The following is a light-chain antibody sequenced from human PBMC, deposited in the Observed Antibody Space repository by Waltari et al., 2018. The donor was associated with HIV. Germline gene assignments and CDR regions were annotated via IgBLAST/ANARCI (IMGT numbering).Light chain of an antibody. Sequence: QSALTQPPSASGSPGQSVTLSCTGTSSDVGGYNYVSWHQQHPGKAPKLLIYDNNKRPSGIPDRFSGSKSGTSATLGITGLQTGDEADYYCGTWDSSLSADVVFGGGTKLTVL. J-gene: IGLJ2*01. V-gene: IGLV1-51*01. CDR3: GTWDSSLSADVV. CDR2: DNN. CDR1: SSDVGGYNY.